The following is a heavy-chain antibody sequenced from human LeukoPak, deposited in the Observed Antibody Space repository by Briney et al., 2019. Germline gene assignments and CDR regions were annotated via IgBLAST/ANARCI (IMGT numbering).Heavy chain of an antibody. CDR2: ISAYNGNT. D-gene: IGHD2-15*01. J-gene: IGHJ4*02. CDR1: GYTFTSYA. CDR3: ARDRLGYCSGGSCYPGGY. Sequence: ASVKVSCKAPGYTFTSYAMHWVRQAPGQRLEWMGWISAYNGNTNYAQRLQGRVTMTTDTSTSTAYMELRSLRSDDTAEYYCARDRLGYCSGGSCYPGGYWGQGTLVTVSS. V-gene: IGHV1-18*01.